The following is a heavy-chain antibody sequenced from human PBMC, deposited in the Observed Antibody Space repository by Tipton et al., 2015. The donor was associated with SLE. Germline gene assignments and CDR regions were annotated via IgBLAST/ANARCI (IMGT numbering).Heavy chain of an antibody. Sequence: TLSLTCAVYGRSFSGYYWSWIRQPPGKGLEWIGEINLGGSTTYNPSLNSRVTISVDTSKNQFSLKMTSVTAADTAVYYCARAGRSAIDVWGQGTTVTVS. V-gene: IGHV4-34*01. D-gene: IGHD2-15*01. J-gene: IGHJ6*02. CDR2: INLGGST. CDR3: ARAGRSAIDV. CDR1: GRSFSGYY.